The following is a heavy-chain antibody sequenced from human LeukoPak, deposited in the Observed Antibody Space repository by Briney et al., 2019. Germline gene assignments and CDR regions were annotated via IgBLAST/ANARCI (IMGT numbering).Heavy chain of an antibody. CDR2: IIPIDGVE. V-gene: IGHV1-69*02. J-gene: IGHJ3*02. D-gene: IGHD2-8*01. Sequence: SVKVSCKASGGTSSSYTISLVRQAPGQGLEWMGRIIPIDGVENYAQKFQGRVTITADKLTSTAYMELSSLRSEDTAVYYCARALDCTNGVCFGDDAFDIWGQGTMVTVSS. CDR3: ARALDCTNGVCFGDDAFDI. CDR1: GGTSSSYT.